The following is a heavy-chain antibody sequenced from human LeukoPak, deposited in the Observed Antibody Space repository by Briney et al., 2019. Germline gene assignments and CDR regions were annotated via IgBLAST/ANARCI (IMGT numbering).Heavy chain of an antibody. CDR2: IGTTTSRT. Sequence: PGGSLRLSCAASGFTFSTYSMNWVRQAPGKGLEWISYIGTTTSRTYYADSVKGRFTITRDNAKNSVYLQMNSLRAEDTAVYYCAKDPPFLVGVSGFWGQGTLVIVSS. CDR3: AKDPPFLVGVSGF. CDR1: GFTFSTYS. J-gene: IGHJ4*02. D-gene: IGHD1-26*01. V-gene: IGHV3-48*04.